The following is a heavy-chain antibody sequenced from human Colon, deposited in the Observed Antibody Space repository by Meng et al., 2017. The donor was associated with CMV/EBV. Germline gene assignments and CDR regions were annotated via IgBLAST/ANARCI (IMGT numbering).Heavy chain of an antibody. CDR1: GYTFTSYG. Sequence: ASVKVSCKASGYTFTSYGITWVRQAPGQGLEWMGWINPNSGGTHYAQNFQGRVTMTRDTSINTAHLDLSGLRSDDTAVYYCARGADIVVVPVVIGIDYWGQGTLVTVSS. CDR3: ARGADIVVVPVVIGIDY. CDR2: INPNSGGT. J-gene: IGHJ4*02. V-gene: IGHV1-2*02. D-gene: IGHD2-2*01.